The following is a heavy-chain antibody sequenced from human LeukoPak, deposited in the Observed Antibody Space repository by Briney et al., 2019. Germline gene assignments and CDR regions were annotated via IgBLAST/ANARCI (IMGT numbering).Heavy chain of an antibody. CDR1: GYTFTSYG. D-gene: IGHD3-3*01. CDR2: ISAYNGNT. J-gene: IGHJ4*02. Sequence: ASVKVSCKASGYTFTSYGISWVRQAPGQGLEWMGWISAYNGNTNYAQKLQGRVTMTTDTSTSTAYMELRGLRSDDTAVYYCARPRYDFWSGYYQYYFDYWGQGTLVTVSS. CDR3: ARPRYDFWSGYYQYYFDY. V-gene: IGHV1-18*01.